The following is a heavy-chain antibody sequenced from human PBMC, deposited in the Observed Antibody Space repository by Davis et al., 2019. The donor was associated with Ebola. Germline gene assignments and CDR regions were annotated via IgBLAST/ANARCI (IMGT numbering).Heavy chain of an antibody. CDR2: IWYDGSNK. V-gene: IGHV3-33*01. CDR1: GFTFSSYG. D-gene: IGHD3-10*01. J-gene: IGHJ6*03. CDR3: ARGGVYYYYYMDV. Sequence: GESLKISCAASGFTFSSYGMHWVRQAPGKGLEWVAVIWYDGSNKYYADSVKGRFTISRDNSKNTLYLQMNSLRAEDTAVYYCARGGVYYYYYMDVWGKGTTVTVSS.